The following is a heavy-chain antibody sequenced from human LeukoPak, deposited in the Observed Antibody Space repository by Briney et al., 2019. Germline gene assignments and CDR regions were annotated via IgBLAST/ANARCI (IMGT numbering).Heavy chain of an antibody. Sequence: PGGSLRLSCAASGFTFSSYSMNWVRQAPGKGLEWVLSISSSSSYIYYADSVKGRFTISRDNAKNSLYLQMNSLRAEDTAVYYCARVSGLVREPNRGHAFDIWGQGTMVTVSS. CDR3: ARVSGLVREPNRGHAFDI. V-gene: IGHV3-21*01. CDR2: ISSSSSYI. J-gene: IGHJ3*02. D-gene: IGHD6-6*01. CDR1: GFTFSSYS.